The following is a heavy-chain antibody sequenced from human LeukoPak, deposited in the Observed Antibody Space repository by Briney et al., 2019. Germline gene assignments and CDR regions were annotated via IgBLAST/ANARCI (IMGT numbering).Heavy chain of an antibody. D-gene: IGHD3-10*01. J-gene: IGHJ4*02. Sequence: SETLSLTCTVSGGSISSYYWSWIRQPPGKGLEWIGYIYYSGSTNYNPSLKSRVTISVDTSKNQFSLKLSSVTAADTAVYYCARRAYGSGSYYFDYWGQGTLVTVSS. CDR3: ARRAYGSGSYYFDY. CDR2: IYYSGST. V-gene: IGHV4-59*08. CDR1: GGSISSYY.